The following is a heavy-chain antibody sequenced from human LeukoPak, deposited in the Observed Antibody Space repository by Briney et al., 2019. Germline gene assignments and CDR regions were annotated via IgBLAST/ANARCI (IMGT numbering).Heavy chain of an antibody. D-gene: IGHD5-12*01. CDR1: GGSISSGSYY. CDR3: AREEGYIVATIGAYYFDY. CDR2: IYTSGGT. J-gene: IGHJ4*02. V-gene: IGHV4-61*02. Sequence: SQTLSLTCTVSGGSISSGSYYWSWIRQPAGKGLEWIGRIYTSGGTNYNPSLKSRVTISVDTSKNQFSLKLSSVTAADTAVYYCAREEGYIVATIGAYYFDYWGQGTLVTVSS.